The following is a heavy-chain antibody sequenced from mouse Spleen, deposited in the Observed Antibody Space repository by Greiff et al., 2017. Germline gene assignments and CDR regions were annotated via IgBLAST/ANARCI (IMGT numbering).Heavy chain of an antibody. J-gene: IGHJ3*01. V-gene: IGHV1-81*01. CDR2: IYSRSGNT. CDR3: ARYIDYDKGTWFAY. Sequence: VQLQQSGAELARPGASVKLSCKASGYPFTSYGISWVKQRTGQGPEWVGEIYSRSGNTYYNEKFKGKATLTADKSSSTAYMELLSLTSEDSAVYFCARYIDYDKGTWFAYWGQGTLVTVSA. CDR1: GYPFTSYG. D-gene: IGHD2-4*01.